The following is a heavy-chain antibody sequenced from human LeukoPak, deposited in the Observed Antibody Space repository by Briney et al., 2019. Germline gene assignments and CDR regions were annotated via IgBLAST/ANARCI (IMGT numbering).Heavy chain of an antibody. V-gene: IGHV4-34*01. CDR1: VGSFRGYY. Sequence: PSETLSLTCAVYVGSFRGYYWSWIRQPPGKGLEGIGEINHSGSTNYNPSLKSRVTISVDTSKNQFSLKLSSVTAADTAVYYCARGLPGIAAAGTSRYYYYYYMDVWGKGTTVTVSS. CDR2: INHSGST. CDR3: ARGLPGIAAAGTSRYYYYYYMDV. D-gene: IGHD6-13*01. J-gene: IGHJ6*03.